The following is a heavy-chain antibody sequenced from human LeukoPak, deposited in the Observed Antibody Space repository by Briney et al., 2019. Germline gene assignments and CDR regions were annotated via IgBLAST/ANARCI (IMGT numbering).Heavy chain of an antibody. V-gene: IGHV3-30*02. CDR2: MQSDGINK. CDR1: GFTFSHYG. J-gene: IGHJ4*02. Sequence: PGGSLRLSCVASGFTFSHYGMYWVRQAPGKGLEWVAYMQSDGINKHYGDSVKGRFTISRDNSKNTLYLQMNSLRGEDTAVFYCARVYYYDSRPSFDYWGQGALVTVSS. D-gene: IGHD3-22*01. CDR3: ARVYYYDSRPSFDY.